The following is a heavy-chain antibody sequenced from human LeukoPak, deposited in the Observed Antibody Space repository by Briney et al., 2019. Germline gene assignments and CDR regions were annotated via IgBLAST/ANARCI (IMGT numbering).Heavy chain of an antibody. Sequence: PGGSLRLSCASSGFTFSNYAMSWVRQAPGKGLEWVSTISGSGDSTYNADSVKGRFTISRDNSKNTLYLQMNSLRAEDTAVYNCAKYSSSWYGCFDYWGQGTLVTVSS. J-gene: IGHJ4*02. V-gene: IGHV3-23*01. CDR3: AKYSSSWYGCFDY. CDR1: GFTFSNYA. CDR2: ISGSGDST. D-gene: IGHD6-13*01.